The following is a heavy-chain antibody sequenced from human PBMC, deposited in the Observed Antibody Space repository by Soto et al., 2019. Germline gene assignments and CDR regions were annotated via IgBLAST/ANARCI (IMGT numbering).Heavy chain of an antibody. CDR3: AKDEYYDFWCCDYIGYSSYAMDF. Sequence: GSLRLSCAASGFTFSSYGMHWVRQAPGKGLEWVAVISYDGSNKYYADSVKGRFTISRDNSKNTLYLQMNSLRAEDTAVYYCAKDEYYDFWCCDYIGYSSYAMDFSCQGPTLTLS. J-gene: IGHJ6*02. D-gene: IGHD3-3*01. CDR1: GFTFSSYG. V-gene: IGHV3-30*18. CDR2: ISYDGSNK.